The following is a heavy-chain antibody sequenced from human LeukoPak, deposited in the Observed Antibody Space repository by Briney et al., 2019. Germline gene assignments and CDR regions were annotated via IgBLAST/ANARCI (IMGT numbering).Heavy chain of an antibody. Sequence: GGSLRLSCAASGFTFSRLAMTWVRQAPGKGLEWVSTTSASGPYYADAVRGRFTISRDNSRNTLSLQMDSLRAEDTAVYYCAKDHESDGYPCLDHWGLGTLVTVSS. V-gene: IGHV3-23*01. CDR2: TSASGP. CDR1: GFTFSRLA. D-gene: IGHD3-22*01. J-gene: IGHJ4*02. CDR3: AKDHESDGYPCLDH.